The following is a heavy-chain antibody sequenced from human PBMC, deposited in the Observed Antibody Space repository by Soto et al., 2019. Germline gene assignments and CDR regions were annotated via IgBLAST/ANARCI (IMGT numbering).Heavy chain of an antibody. V-gene: IGHV4-59*01. D-gene: IGHD2-15*01. CDR2: IYYSGST. Sequence: ETLSLTCTVSGGSISSYYWSWIRQPPGKGLEWIGYIYYSGSTNYNPSLKSRVTISVDTSKNQFSLKLSSVTAADTAVYYCARVGLYCSGGSCYSDWFDPWGQGTLVTVS. J-gene: IGHJ5*02. CDR3: ARVGLYCSGGSCYSDWFDP. CDR1: GGSISSYY.